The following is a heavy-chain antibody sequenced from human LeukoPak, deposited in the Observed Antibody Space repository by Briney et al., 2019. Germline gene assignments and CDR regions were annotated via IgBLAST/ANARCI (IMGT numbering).Heavy chain of an antibody. Sequence: PSETLSLTCTVSGGSISSSSYYWGWIRQPPGKGLEWIGSIYYSGSTYYNPSLKSRVTISVDTSKNQFSLKLSSVTAADTAVYYCARSTKWELPLAHYFDYWGQGTLVTVSS. V-gene: IGHV4-39*07. CDR3: ARSTKWELPLAHYFDY. J-gene: IGHJ4*02. CDR1: GGSISSSSYY. D-gene: IGHD1-26*01. CDR2: IYYSGST.